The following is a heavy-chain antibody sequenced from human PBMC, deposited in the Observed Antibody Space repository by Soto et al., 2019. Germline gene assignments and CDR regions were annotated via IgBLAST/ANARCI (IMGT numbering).Heavy chain of an antibody. CDR3: TRGSYQGNYYYYGMDV. CDR1: GFTFSNAW. V-gene: IGHV3-15*01. CDR2: IKSKTDGGTR. Sequence: EVQLVESGGGLVKPGGSLRLSCAASGFTFSNAWMSWVRQVPGKGLEWVGRIKSKTDGGTRDYAAPVEGRFTISREDSKKTLYLQMNSLKAEDTGVYYCTRGSYQGNYYYYGMDVWGQGTTVTVSS. D-gene: IGHD1-26*01. J-gene: IGHJ6*02.